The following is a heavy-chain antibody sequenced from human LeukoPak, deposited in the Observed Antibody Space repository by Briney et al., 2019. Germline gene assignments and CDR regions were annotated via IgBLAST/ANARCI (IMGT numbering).Heavy chain of an antibody. Sequence: SGTLSLTCAVSGGSISSSNWWSWVRQPPGKGLEWIGEIYHSGSTNYNPSLKSRVTISVDKSKNQFSLKLSSVTAADTAVYYCARGGSTSLYYCYGMDVWGKGTTVTVSS. CDR2: IYHSGST. V-gene: IGHV4-4*02. J-gene: IGHJ6*04. D-gene: IGHD2-2*01. CDR1: GGSISSSNW. CDR3: ARGGSTSLYYCYGMDV.